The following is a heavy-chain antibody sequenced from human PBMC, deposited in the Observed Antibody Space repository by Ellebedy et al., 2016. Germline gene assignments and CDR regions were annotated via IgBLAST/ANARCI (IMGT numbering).Heavy chain of an antibody. Sequence: SETLSLXXAVYGGSFSGYYWSWIRQPPGKGLEWIGEINHSGSTNYNPSLKSRVTISVDTSKNQFSLKLSSVTAADTAVYYCARGLYGSGSRWGQGTLVTVSS. CDR1: GGSFSGYY. V-gene: IGHV4-34*01. J-gene: IGHJ4*02. D-gene: IGHD3-10*01. CDR3: ARGLYGSGSR. CDR2: INHSGST.